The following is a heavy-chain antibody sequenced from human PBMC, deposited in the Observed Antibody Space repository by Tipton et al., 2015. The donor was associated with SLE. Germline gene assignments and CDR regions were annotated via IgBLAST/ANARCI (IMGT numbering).Heavy chain of an antibody. V-gene: IGHV4-39*01. CDR2: IYYSGST. J-gene: IGHJ3*02. CDR3: ARTKSWDDDAFDI. Sequence: TLSLTCTVSGGSISSSSYYWGWIRQPPGKGLEWIGSIYYSGSTYYNPSLKSRVTISVDTSKNQSSLRLSSVTAADTAIYYCARTKSWDDDAFDIWGQGTMVTVSS. D-gene: IGHD1-26*01. CDR1: GGSISSSSYY.